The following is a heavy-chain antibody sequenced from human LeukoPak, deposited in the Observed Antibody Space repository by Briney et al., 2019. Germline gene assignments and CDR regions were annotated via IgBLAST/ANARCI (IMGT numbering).Heavy chain of an antibody. CDR3: AAGIGGTIFGVVTWEY. D-gene: IGHD3-3*01. CDR1: GFTFTSSA. Sequence: SVTVSFKASGFTFTSSAMQWVRQARGQRLEWIGWIVVGSGNTNYAQKFQERVTITRDMSTSTAYMELSSLRSEDTAVYYCAAGIGGTIFGVVTWEYWGQGTLVTVSS. J-gene: IGHJ4*02. V-gene: IGHV1-58*02. CDR2: IVVGSGNT.